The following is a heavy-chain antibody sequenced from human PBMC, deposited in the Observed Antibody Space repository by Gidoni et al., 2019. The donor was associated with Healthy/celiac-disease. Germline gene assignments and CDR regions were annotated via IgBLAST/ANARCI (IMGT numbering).Heavy chain of an antibody. CDR1: GGFISSSNW. V-gene: IGHV4-4*02. CDR3: ASTGSSWPFDY. Sequence: QVPLHESRPGLVKPSGTLSLTSAVSGGFISSSNWWSWVRQPPGKGLEWIGEIYHSGSTNYNPSLKSRVTISVDKSKNQFSLKLSSVTAADTAVYYCASTGSSWPFDYWGQGTLVTVSS. J-gene: IGHJ4*02. D-gene: IGHD6-13*01. CDR2: IYHSGST.